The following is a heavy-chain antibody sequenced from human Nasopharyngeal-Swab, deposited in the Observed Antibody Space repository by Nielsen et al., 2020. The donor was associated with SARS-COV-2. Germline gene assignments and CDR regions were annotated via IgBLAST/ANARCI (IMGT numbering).Heavy chain of an antibody. Sequence: GESLKISCAASGFTFNNYGMHWVRQAPGKGLEWVAVIWYGGSEKHYADSVRGRFTISRDNPKNTLYLQMNSLRAEDTAIYYCGRDRYYDSSGFDYWGQGILVSVSS. CDR1: GFTFNNYG. CDR3: GRDRYYDSSGFDY. CDR2: IWYGGSEK. J-gene: IGHJ4*02. V-gene: IGHV3-33*01. D-gene: IGHD3-22*01.